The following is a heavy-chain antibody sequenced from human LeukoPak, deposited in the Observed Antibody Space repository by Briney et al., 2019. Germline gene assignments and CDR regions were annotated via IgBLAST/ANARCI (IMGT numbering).Heavy chain of an antibody. V-gene: IGHV3-20*04. J-gene: IGHJ4*02. CDR3: AREQLDTAMVHYFDY. CDR2: INWNGGST. CDR1: GFTFDDYG. Sequence: GGSLGLSCAASGFTFDDYGMSWVRQAPGKGLEWVSGINWNGGSTGYADSVKGRFTISRDNAKNSLYLQMNSLRAEDTALYYCAREQLDTAMVHYFDYWGQGTLVTVSS. D-gene: IGHD5-18*01.